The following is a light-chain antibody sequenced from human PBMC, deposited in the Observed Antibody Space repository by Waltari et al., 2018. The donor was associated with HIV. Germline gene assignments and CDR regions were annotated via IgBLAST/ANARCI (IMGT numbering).Light chain of an antibody. Sequence: IVMTQSPATLSVSPGETATLSCRASQSVSYNVAWYQQKPGQAPRLLIYDASSRASGLPARFSGSGSGTEFTLTISSLQSEDFASYYCQQSDSVPRTFGQGTKLEVK. CDR3: QQSDSVPRT. CDR1: QSVSYN. CDR2: DAS. V-gene: IGKV3-15*01. J-gene: IGKJ2*01.